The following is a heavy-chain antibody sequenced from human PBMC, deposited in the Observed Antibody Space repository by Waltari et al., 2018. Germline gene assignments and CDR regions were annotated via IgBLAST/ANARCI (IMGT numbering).Heavy chain of an antibody. V-gene: IGHV3-48*03. CDR1: GFTFSSYG. J-gene: IGHJ4*02. CDR2: ISGSGTTI. Sequence: EVQLVESGGGLVQPGGSLRLSCAASGFTFSSYGMNWVRQAPGKGREWISYISGSGTTIYYADSVKGRFTSSRDEAENSLYLQMNSLRAEDTALYYCARRFDSWGQGTRVTVSS. CDR3: ARRFDS.